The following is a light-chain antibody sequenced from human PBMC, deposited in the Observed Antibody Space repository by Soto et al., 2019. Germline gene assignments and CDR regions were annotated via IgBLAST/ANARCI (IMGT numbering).Light chain of an antibody. Sequence: DIQMTQSPSSLSSSVGDRVTITCLASQSISSYLNWYQQKPGKAPKLLIYAASSLQSGVPSRFSGSGSGTDGTLTISSLQPEDFATYYCQKSYSTPWKCGQGTKGAIK. CDR1: QSISSY. J-gene: IGKJ1*01. CDR3: QKSYSTPWK. CDR2: AAS. V-gene: IGKV1-39*01.